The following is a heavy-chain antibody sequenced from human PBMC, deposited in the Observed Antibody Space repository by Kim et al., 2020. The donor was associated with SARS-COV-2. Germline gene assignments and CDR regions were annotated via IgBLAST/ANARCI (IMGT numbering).Heavy chain of an antibody. Sequence: GGSLRLSCAASGFTFSSYGMHWVRQAPGKGLEWVAVIWYDGSNKYYADSVKGRFTISRDNYKNTLYLQMNSLRAEDTAVYYCARGGGTAAAGQNWFDPWG. CDR2: IWYDGSNK. J-gene: IGHJ5*02. D-gene: IGHD6-13*01. CDR3: ARGGGTAAAGQNWFDP. CDR1: GFTFSSYG. V-gene: IGHV3-33*01.